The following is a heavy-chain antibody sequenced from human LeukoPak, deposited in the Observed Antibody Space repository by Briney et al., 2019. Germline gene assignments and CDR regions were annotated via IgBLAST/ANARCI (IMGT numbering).Heavy chain of an antibody. D-gene: IGHD6-19*01. J-gene: IGHJ4*02. Sequence: PGGSLRLSCAASGFTFSSYEMNWVRQAPGKGLEWVSYISSSGSTIYYADSVKGRFTISRDNSKNTLYLQMNSLRAEDTAVYYCAKDHGSGWFDYWGQGTLVTVSS. V-gene: IGHV3-48*03. CDR1: GFTFSSYE. CDR2: ISSSGSTI. CDR3: AKDHGSGWFDY.